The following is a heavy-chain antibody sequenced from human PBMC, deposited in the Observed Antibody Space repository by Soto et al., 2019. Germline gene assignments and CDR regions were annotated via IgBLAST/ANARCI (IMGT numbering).Heavy chain of an antibody. Sequence: SQTLSLTCAISGDSVSSNSAPWNWIRQSPSRGLEWLGRTYYRSKWYNDYAVSVKSRITINPDTSKNQFSLQLNSVTPEDTAVYYCAREWDIVATTILGAFDIWGQGTMVTVSS. D-gene: IGHD5-12*01. J-gene: IGHJ3*02. CDR1: GDSVSSNSAP. CDR2: TYYRSKWYN. V-gene: IGHV6-1*01. CDR3: AREWDIVATTILGAFDI.